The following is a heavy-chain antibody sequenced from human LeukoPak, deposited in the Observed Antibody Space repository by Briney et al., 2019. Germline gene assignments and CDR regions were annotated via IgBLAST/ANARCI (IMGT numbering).Heavy chain of an antibody. Sequence: SETLSLTCTVSGGSISSSSYYWGWIRQPPGKGLEWIGSIYYSGSTYYNPSLKSRVTISVDTFKNQFSLKLSSVTAADTAVYSCARTLVRGVLRGWFDPWGQGTLVIVSS. CDR2: IYYSGST. CDR3: ARTLVRGVLRGWFDP. D-gene: IGHD3-10*01. V-gene: IGHV4-39*01. J-gene: IGHJ5*02. CDR1: GGSISSSSYY.